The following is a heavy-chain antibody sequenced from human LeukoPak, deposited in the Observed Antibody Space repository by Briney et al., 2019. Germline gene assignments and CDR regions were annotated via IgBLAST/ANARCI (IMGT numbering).Heavy chain of an antibody. Sequence: ASVKVSCKASGYTFTSYYMHWVRQAPGQGLEWMGIINPSGGSTSYAQKFQGRVTMTRDMSTSTVYMELSSLRSEDTAVYYCARAYQPLNPLYGFDYWGQGTLVTVSS. J-gene: IGHJ4*02. V-gene: IGHV1-46*01. CDR3: ARAYQPLNPLYGFDY. D-gene: IGHD2-2*01. CDR1: GYTFTSYY. CDR2: INPSGGST.